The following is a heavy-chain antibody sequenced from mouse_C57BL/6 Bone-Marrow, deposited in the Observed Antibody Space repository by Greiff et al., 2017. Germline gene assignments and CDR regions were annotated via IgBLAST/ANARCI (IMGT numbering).Heavy chain of an antibody. D-gene: IGHD1-1*01. V-gene: IGHV1-18*01. J-gene: IGHJ3*01. CDR2: INPNNGGT. CDR1: GYTFTDYN. Sequence: EVKLMESGPELVKPGASVKIPCKASGYTFTDYNMDWVKQSHGKSLEWIGDINPNNGGTIYNQKFKGKATLTVDKSSSTAYMELRSLTSEDTAVYYCAREGYYGSSAFAYWGQGTLVTVSA. CDR3: AREGYYGSSAFAY.